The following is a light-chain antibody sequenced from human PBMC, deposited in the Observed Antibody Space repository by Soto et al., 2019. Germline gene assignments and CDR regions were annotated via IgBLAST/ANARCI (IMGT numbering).Light chain of an antibody. CDR2: AAS. Sequence: AIRMTQSPSSFSASTGDRVTITCRASQGISSYLAWYQQKAGKAPKLLIYAASTLQSGVPSRFSGSGSGTDFTLTIDYLQSEDFATYYCQQYYNYPALTFGGGTKVEIK. CDR3: QQYYNYPALT. V-gene: IGKV1-8*01. J-gene: IGKJ4*01. CDR1: QGISSY.